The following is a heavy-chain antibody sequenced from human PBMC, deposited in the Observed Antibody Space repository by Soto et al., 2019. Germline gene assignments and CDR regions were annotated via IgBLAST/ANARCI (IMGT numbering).Heavy chain of an antibody. CDR1: GGSMNYYY. CDR2: IYHSGTA. Sequence: SETLSLTCTVSGGSMNYYYWSWIRQIPGKGLEWIGYIYHSGTADYNPSLQSRVTLSVDTAKSQFSLKMSSVTTADTAVYYCARDRAIMSAPTQEYVFEIWGQGTMVTVSS. V-gene: IGHV4-59*01. CDR3: ARDRAIMSAPTQEYVFEI. D-gene: IGHD2-15*01. J-gene: IGHJ3*02.